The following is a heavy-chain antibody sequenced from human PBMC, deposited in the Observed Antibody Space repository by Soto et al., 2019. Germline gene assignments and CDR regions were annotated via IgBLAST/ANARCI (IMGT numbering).Heavy chain of an antibody. V-gene: IGHV3-7*01. CDR3: ARGIYNWNSAARDGFDI. CDR2: MNQDGSKK. D-gene: IGHD1-7*01. J-gene: IGHJ3*02. CDR1: GFTFSSYW. Sequence: LRLSCAASGFTFSSYWMTWVRQAPRKGLEWVANMNQDGSKKYYVDSVKGRFTISRDNAKNSLYLQMNSLRAEDTAVYYCARGIYNWNSAARDGFDIWGQGTMVTVSS.